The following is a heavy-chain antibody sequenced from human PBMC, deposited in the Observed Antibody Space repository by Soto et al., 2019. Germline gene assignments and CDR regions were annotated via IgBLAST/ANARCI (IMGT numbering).Heavy chain of an antibody. D-gene: IGHD3-10*01. CDR3: AKDLYCGSGSLSSQFDY. J-gene: IGHJ4*02. CDR1: GFTFSSYA. Sequence: EVQLLESGGGLVQPGGSLRLSCAASGFTFSSYAMSWVRQAPGKGLEWVSAISGSGGSTYYADSVKGRFTISRDNSKNTLYLQMNSLRAEDTAVYYCAKDLYCGSGSLSSQFDYWGQGTLVTVSS. CDR2: ISGSGGST. V-gene: IGHV3-23*01.